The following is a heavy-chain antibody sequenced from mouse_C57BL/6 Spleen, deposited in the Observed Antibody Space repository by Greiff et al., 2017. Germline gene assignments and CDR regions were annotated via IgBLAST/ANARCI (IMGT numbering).Heavy chain of an antibody. CDR3: ARAPSTVVATEGYYFDY. CDR1: GYSFTDYN. J-gene: IGHJ2*01. CDR2: INPNYGTT. Sequence: VQLQQSGPELVKPGASVKISCKASGYSFTDYNMNWVKQSNGKSLEWIGVINPNYGTTSYNQKFKGKATLTVDQSSSTAYMQLNSLTSEDSAVYYCARAPSTVVATEGYYFDYWGQGTTLTVSS. V-gene: IGHV1-39*01. D-gene: IGHD1-1*01.